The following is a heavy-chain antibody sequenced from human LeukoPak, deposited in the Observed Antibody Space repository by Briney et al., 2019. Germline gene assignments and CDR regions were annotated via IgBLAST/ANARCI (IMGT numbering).Heavy chain of an antibody. V-gene: IGHV3-23*01. J-gene: IGHJ4*02. Sequence: GGSVRLSCAACGFTFSSYAMSWVRRAAGKGLEWVAGISGSGGSTYYADYVKGRFTISRDNSKNTLYLQMNSLRAEDTAVYYCAKVTDSRSWSPIPFDYWGQGTLVTVSS. CDR2: ISGSGGST. CDR1: GFTFSSYA. D-gene: IGHD6-13*01. CDR3: AKVTDSRSWSPIPFDY.